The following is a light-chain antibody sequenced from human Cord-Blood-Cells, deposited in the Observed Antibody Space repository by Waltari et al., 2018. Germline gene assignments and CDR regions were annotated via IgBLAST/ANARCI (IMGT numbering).Light chain of an antibody. Sequence: DIQMVQSPSSLSASVGDRVTITCRTSQSISSYLNWYQQKPGKAPKLLIYAASSLQSGVPARFCGSGSGTDFTLTISSLQPEDFATYYCQQSYSTPFGGGTKVEIK. V-gene: IGKV1-39*01. CDR2: AAS. CDR3: QQSYSTP. J-gene: IGKJ4*01. CDR1: QSISSY.